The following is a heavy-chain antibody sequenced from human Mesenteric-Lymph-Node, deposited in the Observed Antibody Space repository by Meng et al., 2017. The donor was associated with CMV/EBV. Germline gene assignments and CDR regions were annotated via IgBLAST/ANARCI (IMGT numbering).Heavy chain of an antibody. D-gene: IGHD3-3*01. V-gene: IGHV3-21*04. J-gene: IGHJ4*02. CDR1: GFTFSSYS. Sequence: GESLKISCAASGFTFSSYSMNWVRQAPGKGLEWVSSISSSSSYIYYADSVKGRFTISRDNAKNSLYLQMNSLRAEDTAVYYCARDYEWYYFDYWGQGTLVTVSS. CDR2: ISSSSSYI. CDR3: ARDYEWYYFDY.